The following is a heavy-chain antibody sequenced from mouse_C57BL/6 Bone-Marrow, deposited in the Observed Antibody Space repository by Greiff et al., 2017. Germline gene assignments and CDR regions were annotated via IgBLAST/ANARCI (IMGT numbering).Heavy chain of an antibody. V-gene: IGHV5-12*01. J-gene: IGHJ4*01. CDR3: ARRGNYDYAMDY. Sequence: EVQGVESGGGLVQPGGSLKLSCAASGFTFSDYYMYWVRQTPEKRLEWVAYISNGGGSTYYPDTVKGRFTMSRDNAKNTLYLQMSRLKSEDTAMYYCARRGNYDYAMDYWGQGTSVTVAS. CDR2: ISNGGGST. CDR1: GFTFSDYY. D-gene: IGHD2-1*01.